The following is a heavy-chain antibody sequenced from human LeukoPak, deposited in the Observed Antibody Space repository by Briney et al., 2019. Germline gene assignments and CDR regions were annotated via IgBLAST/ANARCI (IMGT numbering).Heavy chain of an antibody. J-gene: IGHJ4*02. D-gene: IGHD6-13*01. Sequence: GGSLRLSCAASGFTFSSYSMNWVRQAPGKGLEWVSSISSSSSYIYYADSVKGRFTISRDNAKNSLYLQMNSLRAEDTAVFYCVFSPYSSSWYHGGVRRDYWGQGTLVTVSS. CDR3: VFSPYSSSWYHGGVRRDY. CDR1: GFTFSSYS. CDR2: ISSSSSYI. V-gene: IGHV3-21*01.